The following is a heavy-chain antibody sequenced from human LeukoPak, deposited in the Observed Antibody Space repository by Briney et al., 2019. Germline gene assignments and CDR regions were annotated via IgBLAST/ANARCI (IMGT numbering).Heavy chain of an antibody. CDR3: AQGRAAFF. CDR2: INHSGST. D-gene: IGHD6-25*01. J-gene: IGHJ4*02. CDR1: GRSFSGYY. V-gene: IGHV4-34*01. Sequence: SETLSLTCAVYGRSFSGYYWNRIRQPPGKGLEWIGEINHSGSTNYNPSLKSRVTISLDTSKNQISLKLSSVTAADTAVYYCAQGRAAFFWGQGTLVTVSS.